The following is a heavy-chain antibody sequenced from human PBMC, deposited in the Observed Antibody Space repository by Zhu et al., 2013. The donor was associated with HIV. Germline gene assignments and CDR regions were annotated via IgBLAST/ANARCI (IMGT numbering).Heavy chain of an antibody. CDR3: ARSASGPLQPRIDY. V-gene: IGHV4-38-2*02. CDR1: GYSISSGYY. CDR2: IYHSGST. D-gene: IGHD6-19*01. Sequence: QVQLQESGPGLVKPSETLSLTCTVSGYSISSGYYWGWIRQPPGKGLEWIGSIYHSGSTYYNPSLKSRVTISVDTSKNQFSLKLSSVTAADTAVYYCARSASGPLQPRIDYWGQGTLVTVSS. J-gene: IGHJ4*02.